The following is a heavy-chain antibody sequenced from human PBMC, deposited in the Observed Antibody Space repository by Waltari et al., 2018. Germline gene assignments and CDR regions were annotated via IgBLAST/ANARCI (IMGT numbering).Heavy chain of an antibody. V-gene: IGHV1-3*01. CDR1: GYTFTSYA. J-gene: IGHJ4*02. CDR3: AREIAVAGTVSFDY. Sequence: QVQLVQSGAEVKKPGASVKVSCKASGYTFTSYAMHWVRQAPGQRLEWMGWINAGNGNTKYSQKFQRRVTITRDTSASTAYMELSSLRSEDTAVYYCAREIAVAGTVSFDYWGQGTLVTVSS. D-gene: IGHD6-19*01. CDR2: INAGNGNT.